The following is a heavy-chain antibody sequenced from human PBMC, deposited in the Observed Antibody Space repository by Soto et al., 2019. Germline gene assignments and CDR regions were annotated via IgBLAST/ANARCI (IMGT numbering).Heavy chain of an antibody. CDR3: AKTESFNGYYNAFDY. D-gene: IGHD3-9*01. Sequence: EVQLSESGGGLVQPGGSLRLSCAASGFSFGGYAVTWVRQAPGKGLEWVSAISGGGGSTYYADSVKGRFTISRDNSKNTVYLQMNSLRAGDTALYYCAKTESFNGYYNAFDYWGQGGRVTVSS. CDR1: GFSFGGYA. CDR2: ISGGGGST. J-gene: IGHJ4*02. V-gene: IGHV3-23*01.